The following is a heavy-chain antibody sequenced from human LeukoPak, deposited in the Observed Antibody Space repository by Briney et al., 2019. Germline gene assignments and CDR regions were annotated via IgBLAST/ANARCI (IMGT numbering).Heavy chain of an antibody. J-gene: IGHJ4*02. Sequence: SETLSLTCAVSGVSISSATSYWGWIRQPPGKGLEWLGRIYYSGSTFYNPSLKSRVTISVDTSKNQFSLRLSSVTAADTAVYYCARHGSTDYFDYWGQGTLVTVSS. D-gene: IGHD2-2*03. CDR2: IYYSGST. CDR1: GVSISSATSY. CDR3: ARHGSTDYFDY. V-gene: IGHV4-39*01.